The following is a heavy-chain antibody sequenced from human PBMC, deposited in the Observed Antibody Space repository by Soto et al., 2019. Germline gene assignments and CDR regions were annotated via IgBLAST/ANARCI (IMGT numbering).Heavy chain of an antibody. J-gene: IGHJ4*02. CDR3: ARAPLMIMFGGVIVRPFDF. D-gene: IGHD3-16*02. CDR1: GGSISSSNW. CDR2: IYHSGST. V-gene: IGHV4-4*02. Sequence: PSETLSLTCTVSGGSISSSNWWSWVRQPPGKGLEWIGEIYHSGSTNYNPSLKSRVTISVDKSKNQFSLKLSSVTAADTAVYYCARAPLMIMFGGVIVRPFDFRGQGTLVTVS.